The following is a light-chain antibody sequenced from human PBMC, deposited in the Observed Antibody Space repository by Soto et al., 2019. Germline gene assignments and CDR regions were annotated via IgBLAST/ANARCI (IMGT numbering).Light chain of an antibody. CDR2: TAS. CDR1: QRIGNY. CDR3: QHSYSTPRT. Sequence: DIQSTQSPSSLSVSVGDRVTITCRASQRIGNYLSWYQEKTGKAPWLIIYTASSLQSGVPSRFSGSGAGTDFTLTITSLHTEDFATYVCQHSYSTPRTFGQGTKLDIK. V-gene: IGKV1-39*01. J-gene: IGKJ1*01.